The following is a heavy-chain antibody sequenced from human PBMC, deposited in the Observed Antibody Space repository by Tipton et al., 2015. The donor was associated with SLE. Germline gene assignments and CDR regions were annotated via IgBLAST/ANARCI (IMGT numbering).Heavy chain of an antibody. D-gene: IGHD3-22*01. J-gene: IGHJ4*02. Sequence: SLRLSCAASGFTFSDYYMSWIRQAPGKGLEWISYISSGGTIIYYADSVKGRFTIARDNAKNSLSLQMNSLRADDTAVYYCARDSGYYDSSEYSYSDHWGQGTLVTVSS. V-gene: IGHV3-11*01. CDR2: ISSGGTII. CDR3: ARDSGYYDSSEYSYSDH. CDR1: GFTFSDYY.